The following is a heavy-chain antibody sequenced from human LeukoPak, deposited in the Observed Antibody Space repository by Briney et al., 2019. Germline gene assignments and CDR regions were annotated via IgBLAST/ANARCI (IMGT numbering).Heavy chain of an antibody. V-gene: IGHV3-9*01. Sequence: GRSLRLSCAASGFTFDDYAMHWVRQAPGKGLEWVSGISWNSGSVDYADSVKGRFTISRDNAKNSLYLQMNSLKAEDTAIYYCAREVGTPQAFDIWGQGTMVTVSS. D-gene: IGHD1-26*01. J-gene: IGHJ3*02. CDR1: GFTFDDYA. CDR3: AREVGTPQAFDI. CDR2: ISWNSGSV.